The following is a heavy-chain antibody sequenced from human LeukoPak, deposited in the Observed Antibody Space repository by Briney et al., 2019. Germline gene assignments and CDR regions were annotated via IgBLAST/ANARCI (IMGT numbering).Heavy chain of an antibody. V-gene: IGHV4-39*01. D-gene: IGHD4-23*01. J-gene: IGHJ4*02. CDR3: AYGSNSAADH. Sequence: SETLSLTCTVSGGSISSWTYYWDWIRQPLGKGLEWIGTIYYGGTNYYNPSLKSRVTISVDTSKNQFSLNLNSVTAADTAVYYCAYGSNSAADHWGQGTLVTVSS. CDR2: IYYGGTN. CDR1: GGSISSWTYY.